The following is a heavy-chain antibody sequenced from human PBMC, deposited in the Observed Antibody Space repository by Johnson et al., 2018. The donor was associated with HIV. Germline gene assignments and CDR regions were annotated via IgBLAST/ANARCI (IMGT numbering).Heavy chain of an antibody. V-gene: IGHV3-11*04. J-gene: IGHJ3*01. D-gene: IGHD4-17*01. CDR1: RLIFSDYF. Sequence: QVQLVESGGGLAKPGGSLRLPCAAPRLIFSDYFMSWIRQAPGKGLVWVASISGSGSARYYPASVKGRFPISRDNAKNSLYLQMNSLRAEDTAVYYCARDATPWGGDYVGYAFDLWGRGTVVTVSS. CDR2: ISGSGSAR. CDR3: ARDATPWGGDYVGYAFDL.